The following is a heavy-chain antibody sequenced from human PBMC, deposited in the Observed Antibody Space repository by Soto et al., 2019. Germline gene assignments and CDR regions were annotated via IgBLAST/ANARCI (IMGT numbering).Heavy chain of an antibody. D-gene: IGHD2-15*01. CDR3: ARAPFGYRSGGSCYSWFDP. CDR2: IIPIFGTA. V-gene: IGHV1-69*01. J-gene: IGHJ5*02. CDR1: GGTFSSYA. Sequence: QVQLVQSGAEVKKPGSSVKVSCKASGGTFSSYAISWVRQAPGQGLEWMGGIIPIFGTANYAQKFQGRVTITADESTSTAYMELSSLRSEDTAVYYCARAPFGYRSGGSCYSWFDPWGQGTLVTVSS.